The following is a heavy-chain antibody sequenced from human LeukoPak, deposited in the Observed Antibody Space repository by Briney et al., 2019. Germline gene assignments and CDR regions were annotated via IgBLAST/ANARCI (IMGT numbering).Heavy chain of an antibody. J-gene: IGHJ4*02. Sequence: KPSETLSLTCAVYGGSLSGYYWSWIRQPPGKGLEWIGEINHSGSTNYNPSLKSRVTISVDTSKNQFPLKLSSVTAADTAVYYCARMYYDYVWGSYRSLDYWGQGTLVTVFS. V-gene: IGHV4-34*01. CDR2: INHSGST. CDR1: GGSLSGYY. CDR3: ARMYYDYVWGSYRSLDY. D-gene: IGHD3-16*02.